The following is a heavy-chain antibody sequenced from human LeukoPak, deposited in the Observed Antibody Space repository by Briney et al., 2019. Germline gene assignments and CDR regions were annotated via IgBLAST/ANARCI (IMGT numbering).Heavy chain of an antibody. D-gene: IGHD6-19*01. Sequence: GESLKISCKGSGYSFTSYWIGWVRQMPGKGLEWMGIIYPGDSDTRYSPSFQGQVTISADKSISTAYLQWSSLKASDTAMYYCASTRIAVAGTSAFDIWGQGTMVTVSS. CDR3: ASTRIAVAGTSAFDI. CDR2: IYPGDSDT. CDR1: GYSFTSYW. V-gene: IGHV5-51*01. J-gene: IGHJ3*02.